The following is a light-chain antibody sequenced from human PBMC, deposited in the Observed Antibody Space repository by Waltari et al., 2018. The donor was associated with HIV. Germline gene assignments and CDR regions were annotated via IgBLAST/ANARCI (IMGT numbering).Light chain of an antibody. CDR3: HSRDSSGFHVV. Sequence: SSDLTQDPSVSVALGQTVRITCQGDSLRSYYARWYQHKPGQAPVVVFFGRNNRTSGIPDRFSGSSSGNTASLTITGAQAEDEADYYCHSRDSSGFHVVFGGGTKVTVL. J-gene: IGLJ2*01. CDR1: SLRSYY. V-gene: IGLV3-19*01. CDR2: GRN.